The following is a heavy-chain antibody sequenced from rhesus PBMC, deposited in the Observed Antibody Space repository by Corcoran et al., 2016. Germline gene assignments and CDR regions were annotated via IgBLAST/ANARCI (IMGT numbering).Heavy chain of an antibody. CDR3: ARDTGLTVTPLDY. CDR1: GGSISSNY. CDR2: VSGSGGRT. Sequence: QLQLQESGPGLVKPSETLSLTCAVSGGSISSNYWSWIRQPPGKGLGWIGRVSGSGGRTDSNPPLKSRVTISTDTSKNQFSLKLNSVTAADTAVYYCARDTGLTVTPLDYWGQGVLVTVSS. J-gene: IGHJ4*01. D-gene: IGHD2-15*01. V-gene: IGHV4-173*01.